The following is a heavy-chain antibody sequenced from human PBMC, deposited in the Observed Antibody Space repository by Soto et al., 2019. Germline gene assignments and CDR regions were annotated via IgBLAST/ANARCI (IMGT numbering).Heavy chain of an antibody. J-gene: IGHJ5*02. V-gene: IGHV5-10-1*03. Sequence: EVQLVQSGAEVKKPGESLRISCKGSGYSFTSYWISWVRQMPGKGLEWMGRIDPSDSYTNYSPSFQGHVTISADKSISTAYLQWSSLKASDTAMYYCARQGVEGSSSGGVWFDPWGQGTLVTVSS. CDR3: ARQGVEGSSSGGVWFDP. D-gene: IGHD6-6*01. CDR1: GYSFTSYW. CDR2: IDPSDSYT.